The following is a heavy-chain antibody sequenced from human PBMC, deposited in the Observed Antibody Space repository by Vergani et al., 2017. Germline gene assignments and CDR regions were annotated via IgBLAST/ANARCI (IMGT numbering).Heavy chain of an antibody. CDR1: GFTFRDSA. J-gene: IGHJ5*02. V-gene: IGHV3-73*02. D-gene: IGHD6-13*01. CDR3: TRPLYGIAALET. CDR2: IREKANGFET. Sequence: LVESGGGLVQTGGFLKLSCAASGFTFRDSALHWVRLASGKGLEWVGRIREKANGFETQYAASVQGRFTISRDDSKNTAYLQMNSLETEDTAVYYCTRPLYGIAALETWRQGALVTVSS.